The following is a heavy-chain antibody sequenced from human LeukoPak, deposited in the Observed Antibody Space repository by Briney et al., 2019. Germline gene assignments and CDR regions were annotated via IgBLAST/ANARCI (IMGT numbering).Heavy chain of an antibody. Sequence: GGSLRLSCAASGFTFDDYAMHWVRQAPGKGLEWVSGISWNSGSIGYADSVKGRFTISRDNAKNSLYLQMNSLRAEDTAVYYCAKVLAPLSPTSYYYYGIDVWGQGTTVTVSS. CDR3: AKVLAPLSPTSYYYYGIDV. CDR1: GFTFDDYA. CDR2: ISWNSGSI. J-gene: IGHJ6*02. V-gene: IGHV3-9*01.